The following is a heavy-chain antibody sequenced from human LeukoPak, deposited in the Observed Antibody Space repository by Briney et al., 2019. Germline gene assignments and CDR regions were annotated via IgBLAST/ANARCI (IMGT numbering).Heavy chain of an antibody. CDR3: ARQLRTGTSRPCDF. Sequence: NPSETLSLTCTVSGGSISSSSYYWGWIRQPPGKGLEWIGSIYYSGSTYYNPSLKSRVTISVDTSKNQFSLRLSSLTAADTAVYYCARQLRTGTSRPCDFWGQGTLVTVSS. V-gene: IGHV4-39*01. J-gene: IGHJ4*02. CDR1: GGSISSSSYY. D-gene: IGHD1-7*01. CDR2: IYYSGST.